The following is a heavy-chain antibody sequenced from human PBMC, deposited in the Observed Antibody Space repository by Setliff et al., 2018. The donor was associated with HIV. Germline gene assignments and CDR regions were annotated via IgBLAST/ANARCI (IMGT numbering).Heavy chain of an antibody. D-gene: IGHD3-22*01. CDR1: DGSISSFY. CDR2: IYYSGIA. CDR3: ARGDYDSGGYYFDK. Sequence: NPSETLSLTCTVSDGSISSFYWSWIRQPPGKGLEWIGYIYYSGIANYSPSLKSRVTLLVDTSKNQFSLRLSSATAADTAVYFCARGDYDSGGYYFDKWGQGALVTVSS. V-gene: IGHV4-59*13. J-gene: IGHJ4*02.